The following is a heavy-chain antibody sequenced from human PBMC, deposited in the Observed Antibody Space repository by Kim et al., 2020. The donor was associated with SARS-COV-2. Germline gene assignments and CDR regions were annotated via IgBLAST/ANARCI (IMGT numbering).Heavy chain of an antibody. J-gene: IGHJ4*02. Sequence: GGSLRLSCAASGFTFTRYAMNWVRQAPGKGLEWVSCVSGSGGTTYHADSVKGRLSISRDNSKKILYLQMKSLRVEDTAVYFCAKDRHYGSDCWKGGFDYWGQGTLVTVSS. CDR3: AKDRHYGSDCWKGGFDY. CDR2: VSGSGGTT. CDR1: GFTFTRYA. D-gene: IGHD3-10*01. V-gene: IGHV3-23*01.